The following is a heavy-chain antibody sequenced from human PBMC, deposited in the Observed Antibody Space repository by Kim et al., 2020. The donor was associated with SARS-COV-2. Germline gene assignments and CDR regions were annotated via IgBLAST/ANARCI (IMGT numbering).Heavy chain of an antibody. Sequence: GGSLRLSCAASGFTFTKVWLSWVRQAPGKGLEWVGRVRSKADGGTADYAAPVKGRFTISRDDSKNTLYLQVNGLRAEDTAFYHCTTDYERIGGLCDGETCYPASLWGQGTLVTVSS. CDR1: GFTFTKVW. D-gene: IGHD2-21*01. CDR2: VRSKADGGTA. CDR3: TTDYERIGGLCDGETCYPASL. J-gene: IGHJ4*02. V-gene: IGHV3-15*01.